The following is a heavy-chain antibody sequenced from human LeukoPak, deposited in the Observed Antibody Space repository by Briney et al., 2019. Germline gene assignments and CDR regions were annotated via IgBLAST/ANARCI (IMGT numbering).Heavy chain of an antibody. CDR2: ISGSGSST. Sequence: QTGGSLRLSCAASGFTFSSYAMSWARQAPGKGLEWVSPISGSGSSTYYADSVKGRFTISRDNSKNTLYLQMNSLRAEDTAVYYCAKGVAVASPYYFDYWGQGTLVTVSS. CDR3: AKGVAVASPYYFDY. D-gene: IGHD6-19*01. J-gene: IGHJ4*02. V-gene: IGHV3-23*01. CDR1: GFTFSSYA.